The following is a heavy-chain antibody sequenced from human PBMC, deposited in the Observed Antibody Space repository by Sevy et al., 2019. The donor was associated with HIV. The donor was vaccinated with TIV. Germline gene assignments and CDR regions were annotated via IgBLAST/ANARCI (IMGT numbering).Heavy chain of an antibody. J-gene: IGHJ4*02. V-gene: IGHV3-11*01. Sequence: GGSLRLSCAASGFTFSDFYMSWIRQAPGKGLEWISYISSSSSAIYYADSVKGRFSISRDDAKKSLYLQMNSLRADDTAVYYCARDRVGSYPGSDYWGQGTLVTVSS. CDR3: ARDRVGSYPGSDY. D-gene: IGHD1-26*01. CDR1: GFTFSDFY. CDR2: ISSSSSAI.